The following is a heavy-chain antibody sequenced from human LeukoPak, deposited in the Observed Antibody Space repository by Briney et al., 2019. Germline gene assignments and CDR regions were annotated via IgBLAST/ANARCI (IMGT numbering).Heavy chain of an antibody. CDR1: GLSLSTSGMR. V-gene: IGHV2-70*04. Sequence: ESGPTLVKPTQTLTLTCTFSGLSLSTSGMRVSWIRQPPGKALEWLARIVWDDDKFYSTSLKTRLTISKDTSKNQVVLTMTNMDPVDTATYYCARIGGCSGGSCYYLGAFDIWGQGTMVTVSS. CDR2: IVWDDDK. D-gene: IGHD2-15*01. J-gene: IGHJ3*02. CDR3: ARIGGCSGGSCYYLGAFDI.